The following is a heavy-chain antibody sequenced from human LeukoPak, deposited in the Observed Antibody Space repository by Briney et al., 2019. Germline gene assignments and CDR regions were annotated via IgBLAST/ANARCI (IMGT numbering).Heavy chain of an antibody. J-gene: IGHJ4*02. CDR2: INHSGST. Sequence: SETLSITCAVYGGSFSGYYWSWIRQPPGKGLEWIGEINHSGSTNYNPSLKSRVTISVDTSKNQFSLKLSSVTAADTAVYYCAREFSGYDFDYWGQGTLVTVSS. CDR1: GGSFSGYY. CDR3: AREFSGYDFDY. D-gene: IGHD5-12*01. V-gene: IGHV4-34*01.